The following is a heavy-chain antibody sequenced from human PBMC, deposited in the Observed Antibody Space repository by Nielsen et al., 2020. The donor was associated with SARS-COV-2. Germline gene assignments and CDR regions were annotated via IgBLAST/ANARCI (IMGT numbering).Heavy chain of an antibody. Sequence: GESLKISCAVSGFIFSSYAMNWVRQAPGKGLEWVSAISSSGGNTYYADSVKGRFTISRDNFKNALYLQMNGLRAEDTAVYYCAKAGSHSYFDHWGQGTLVTVSS. D-gene: IGHD1-26*01. CDR2: ISSSGGNT. V-gene: IGHV3-23*01. CDR1: GFIFSSYA. J-gene: IGHJ4*02. CDR3: AKAGSHSYFDH.